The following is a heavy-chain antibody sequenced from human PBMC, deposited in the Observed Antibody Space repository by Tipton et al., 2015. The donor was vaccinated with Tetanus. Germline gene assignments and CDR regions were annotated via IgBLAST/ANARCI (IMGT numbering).Heavy chain of an antibody. CDR3: AIRWGASFDF. CDR1: GFTFSNYW. D-gene: IGHD3-16*01. J-gene: IGHJ4*02. Sequence: SLRLSCAGSGFTFSNYWMHWVRQAPEKGLVWVSRISGDGSSTSYADSMKGRFTISRDNAKNTLYLQMNSLRAEDTAVYYCAIRWGASFDFWGQGTLVTVSS. V-gene: IGHV3-74*01. CDR2: ISGDGSST.